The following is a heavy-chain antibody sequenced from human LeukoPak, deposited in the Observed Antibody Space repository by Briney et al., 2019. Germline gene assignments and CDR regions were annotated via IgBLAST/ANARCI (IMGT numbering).Heavy chain of an antibody. V-gene: IGHV4-59*08. CDR1: GGSISSYY. Sequence: PSETLSLTCTVSGGSISSYYWSWIRQPPGKGLEWIGYIYYSGSTNYNPSLKSRVTISVDTSKNQFSLKLNSVTAADTAVYYCARHFKIAAAGTFDPWGQGTLVTVPS. J-gene: IGHJ5*02. CDR3: ARHFKIAAAGTFDP. CDR2: IYYSGST. D-gene: IGHD6-13*01.